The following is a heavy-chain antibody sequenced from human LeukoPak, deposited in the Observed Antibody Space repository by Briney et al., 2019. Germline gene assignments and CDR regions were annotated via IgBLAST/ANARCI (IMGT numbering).Heavy chain of an antibody. Sequence: GASVKVSCKASGYTFTSYYMHWVRQDPGQGLEWMGIINPSGGSTSYAQKFQGRVTMTRDMSPSTVYMELSSLRSEDTAVYYCASSGSGYYYGAGAYFHYWGQGTLVTVSS. CDR2: INPSGGST. J-gene: IGHJ4*02. CDR1: GYTFTSYY. V-gene: IGHV1-46*01. CDR3: ASSGSGYYYGAGAYFHY. D-gene: IGHD3-22*01.